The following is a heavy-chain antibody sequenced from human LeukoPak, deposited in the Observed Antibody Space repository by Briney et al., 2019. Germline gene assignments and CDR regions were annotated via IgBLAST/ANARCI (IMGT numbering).Heavy chain of an antibody. D-gene: IGHD6-13*01. CDR1: GYTFTGYY. CDR3: ARVSGSSSWGYYYYYYMDV. J-gene: IGHJ6*03. V-gene: IGHV1-2*02. Sequence: VKVSCKASGYTFTGYYMHWVRQAPGQGLEWMGWINPNSGGTNYAQKFQGRVTMTRDTSISTAYMELSRLRSEDTAVYYCARVSGSSSWGYYYYYYMDVWGKGTTVTISS. CDR2: INPNSGGT.